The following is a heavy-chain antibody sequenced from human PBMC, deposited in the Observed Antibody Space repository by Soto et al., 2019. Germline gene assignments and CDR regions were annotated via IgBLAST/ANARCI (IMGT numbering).Heavy chain of an antibody. V-gene: IGHV1-3*01. CDR2: INAGNGNT. D-gene: IGHD6-19*01. J-gene: IGHJ4*02. Sequence: QVQLVQSGAEVKKPGASVMVSCKASGYTFTSYAMHCVRQAPGQRLEWMGWINAGNGNTKYSQKFQGRVTITRDTSASTAYMELSSLRSEDTAVYYCARGWQWVHLDYWGQGTLVTVSS. CDR1: GYTFTSYA. CDR3: ARGWQWVHLDY.